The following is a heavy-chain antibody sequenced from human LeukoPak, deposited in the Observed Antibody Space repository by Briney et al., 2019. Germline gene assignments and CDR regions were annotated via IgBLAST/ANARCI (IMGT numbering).Heavy chain of an antibody. D-gene: IGHD3-10*01. J-gene: IGHJ4*02. CDR2: INGDGSTT. CDR1: GFTLSSSW. CDR3: AKSWVRGVINY. V-gene: IGHV3-74*01. Sequence: GGSLRLSCAASGFTLSSSWMHWARQAPGKGLVWVSHINGDGSTTNYAESVKGRFTVSRDNAKNTLYLQMNSLRAEDTAVYYCAKSWVRGVINYWGQGTLVTVSS.